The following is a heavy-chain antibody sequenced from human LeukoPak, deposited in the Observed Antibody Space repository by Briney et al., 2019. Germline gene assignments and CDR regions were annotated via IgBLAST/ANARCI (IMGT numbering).Heavy chain of an antibody. CDR3: ARSPGQPLLYDFDY. D-gene: IGHD2-2*02. Sequence: ASVKVSCKASGYTFTGYYMHWVRQAPGQGLEWMGWINPNSGGTNYAQKFQGRVTMTRDTSTSTVYMELSSLRSEDTAVYYCARSPGQPLLYDFDYWGQGTLVTVSS. J-gene: IGHJ4*02. CDR1: GYTFTGYY. V-gene: IGHV1-2*02. CDR2: INPNSGGT.